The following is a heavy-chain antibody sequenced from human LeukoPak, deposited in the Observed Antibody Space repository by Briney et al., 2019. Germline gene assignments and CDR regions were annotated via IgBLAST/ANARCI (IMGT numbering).Heavy chain of an antibody. D-gene: IGHD3-22*01. CDR2: IYDSGST. CDR1: GGSISTYY. V-gene: IGHV4-59*01. Sequence: SETLSLTCTVSGGSISTYYWSWIRQPPGKGLEWIGNIYDSGSTNYNPSLKSRVTISVDTSKNQCSLKLSSVTAADTAVYYCARQSISGSSLSYFDYWGQGTLVNVSS. CDR3: ARQSISGSSLSYFDY. J-gene: IGHJ4*02.